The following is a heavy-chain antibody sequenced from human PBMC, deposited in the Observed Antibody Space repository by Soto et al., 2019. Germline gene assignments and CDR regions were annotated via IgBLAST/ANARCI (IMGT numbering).Heavy chain of an antibody. CDR1: SGSIRSGGYF. CDR2: IYYGGRT. Sequence: VQLQESGPGLVKPSQTLSLTCTVSSGSIRSGGYFWSWVRQHPGKGLEWIGHIYYGGRTSYNPSLESRVAMSVDTSKNEFTLKVNSVTAADTAIYYCARFAKEENPKLESWYAFDFWGRGTLVTVSS. V-gene: IGHV4-31*03. D-gene: IGHD6-13*01. CDR3: ARFAKEENPKLESWYAFDF. J-gene: IGHJ4*02.